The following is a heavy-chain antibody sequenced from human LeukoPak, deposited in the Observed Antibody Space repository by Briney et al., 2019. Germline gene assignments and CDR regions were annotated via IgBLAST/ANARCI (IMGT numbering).Heavy chain of an antibody. Sequence: SETLSLTCTVSGYSISSGYYWGWIRQPPGKGLEWIGSIYHSGSTYYNPSLKSRVTISVDTSKNQFSLWLSSVTAADTAVYYCARHVVVTAIPSGFDYWGQGTLVTVSS. CDR2: IYHSGST. CDR3: ARHVVVTAIPSGFDY. J-gene: IGHJ4*02. V-gene: IGHV4-38-2*02. D-gene: IGHD2-21*02. CDR1: GYSISSGYY.